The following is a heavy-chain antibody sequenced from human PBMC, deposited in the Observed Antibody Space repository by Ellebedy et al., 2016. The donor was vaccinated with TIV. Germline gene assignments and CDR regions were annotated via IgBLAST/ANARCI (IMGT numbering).Heavy chain of an antibody. Sequence: ESLKISCVASGFTFSSNGLSWVRQAPGKGLEWVSGISGSDGNTYHADSVKGRFTISRDNSKNTLFLQMNSLRAEDTAVYYCARAARVFGVVITPLFDYWGQGTLVTVSS. CDR1: GFTFSSNG. J-gene: IGHJ4*02. D-gene: IGHD3-3*01. CDR2: ISGSDGNT. V-gene: IGHV3-23*01. CDR3: ARAARVFGVVITPLFDY.